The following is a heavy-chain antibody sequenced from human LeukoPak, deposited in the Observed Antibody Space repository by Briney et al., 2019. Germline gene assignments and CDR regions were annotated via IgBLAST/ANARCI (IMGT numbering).Heavy chain of an antibody. V-gene: IGHV3-30*02. CDR1: GFTFSSYG. J-gene: IGHJ6*03. CDR3: AKGVGGSANYYYMDV. Sequence: GGSLRLSCAASGFTFSSYGMHWVRQAPGKGLEWVAFIRYDGSNKYYADSVKGRFTISRDNSKNTLYQQMNSLRAEDTAVYYCAKGVGGSANYYYMDVWGKGTTVTVSS. CDR2: IRYDGSNK. D-gene: IGHD3-10*01.